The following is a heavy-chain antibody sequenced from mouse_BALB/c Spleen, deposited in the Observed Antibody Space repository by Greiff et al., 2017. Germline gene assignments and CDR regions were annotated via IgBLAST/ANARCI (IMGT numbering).Heavy chain of an antibody. CDR1: GYTFTEYT. CDR2: INPNNGGT. J-gene: IGHJ2*01. D-gene: IGHD2-1*01. CDR3: ARCFYGNYFDY. V-gene: IGHV1-18*01. Sequence: VQLQQSGPELVTPGASVKISCKTSGYTFTEYTMHWVKQRHGKSLEWIGGINPNNGGTSYTQKFKGKATLTVDKTSSTAYMVLRSLTSEDSAVYYCARCFYGNYFDYWGEGTTLTVSS.